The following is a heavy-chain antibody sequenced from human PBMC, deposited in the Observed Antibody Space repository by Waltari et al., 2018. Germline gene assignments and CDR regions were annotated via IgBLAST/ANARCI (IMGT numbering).Heavy chain of an antibody. D-gene: IGHD3-3*01. Sequence: QVQLVESGGGVVQPGGSLRLSCAASGFTFSSYGMHWVRQAPGKGLEWVAFIRYDGSNKYYADSVKGRFTISRDNSKNTLYLQMNSLRAEDTAVYYCAKACGRSGYLYYYYYYMDVWGKGTTVTISS. J-gene: IGHJ6*03. CDR1: GFTFSSYG. V-gene: IGHV3-30*02. CDR2: IRYDGSNK. CDR3: AKACGRSGYLYYYYYYMDV.